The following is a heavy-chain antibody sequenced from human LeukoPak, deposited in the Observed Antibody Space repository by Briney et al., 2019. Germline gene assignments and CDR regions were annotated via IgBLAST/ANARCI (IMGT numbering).Heavy chain of an antibody. CDR3: ARGGIAVAGTHPDY. Sequence: PGGSLRLSCAASGFTFSSYSMNWVRQAPGKGLEWVSSISSSSSYIYYADSVKGRFTISRDNAKNSLHLQMNSLRAEDTAVYYCARGGIAVAGTHPDYWGQGTLVTVSS. J-gene: IGHJ4*02. CDR2: ISSSSSYI. CDR1: GFTFSSYS. V-gene: IGHV3-21*01. D-gene: IGHD6-19*01.